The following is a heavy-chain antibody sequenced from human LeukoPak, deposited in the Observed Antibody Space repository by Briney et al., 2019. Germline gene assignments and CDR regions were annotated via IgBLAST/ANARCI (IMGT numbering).Heavy chain of an antibody. Sequence: GGSLRLSCAASGFTFSSYAMSWVRQAPGKGLKWVSGISGSGGTTYYADSVKGRFTISRDNSKKTLYLQMNSLRAEDTAIYYCANDRNNWIYPATIDHWGQGTLVTVSS. D-gene: IGHD1-7*01. J-gene: IGHJ4*02. CDR2: ISGSGGTT. CDR3: ANDRNNWIYPATIDH. V-gene: IGHV3-23*01. CDR1: GFTFSSYA.